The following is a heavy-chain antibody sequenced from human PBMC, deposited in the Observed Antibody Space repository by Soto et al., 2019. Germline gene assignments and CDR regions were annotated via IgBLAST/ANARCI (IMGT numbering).Heavy chain of an antibody. V-gene: IGHV1-69*02. Sequence: QVQLVQSGAEVKKPGSSVRLSCTASGGTFDFYTINWVRQAPGQRLEWVGRVNPIVGMSSSASKFHGRVSMTADKSTSTAYMVLTGLKSEDTAVYYCATSDGSGSTHLDFWGQGTLVTVSS. CDR1: GGTFDFYT. J-gene: IGHJ4*02. D-gene: IGHD3-10*01. CDR3: ATSDGSGSTHLDF. CDR2: VNPIVGMS.